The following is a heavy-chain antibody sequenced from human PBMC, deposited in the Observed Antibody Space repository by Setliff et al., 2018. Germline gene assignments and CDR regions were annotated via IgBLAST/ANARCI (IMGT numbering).Heavy chain of an antibody. D-gene: IGHD4-17*01. CDR3: ARPSTVSPFDY. V-gene: IGHV1-69*10. Sequence: SVKVSCKASGGTFSSYAISWVRQAPGQGLEWMGGIIPILGIANYAQKFQGRVTITRDTSASTAYMELSSLRSEDTAVYYCARPSTVSPFDYWGQGTLVTVSS. CDR2: IIPILGIA. CDR1: GGTFSSYA. J-gene: IGHJ4*02.